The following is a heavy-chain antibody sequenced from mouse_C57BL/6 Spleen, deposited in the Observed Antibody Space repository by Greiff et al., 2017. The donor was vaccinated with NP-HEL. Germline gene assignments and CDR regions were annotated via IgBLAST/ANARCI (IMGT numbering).Heavy chain of an antibody. CDR1: GYTFTDYN. CDR3: ARLIDYHWYCDV. D-gene: IGHD2-4*01. CDR2: INPNTGGT. J-gene: IGHJ1*03. Sequence: VQLKQSGPELVKPGASVKIPCKASGYTFTDYNMDWVKQSHGQSLEWIGDINPNTGGTTYNQKFKGKATLTVDKSSSTAYMELRSLTSEDTAVYYCARLIDYHWYCDVWGTGTTVTVSS. V-gene: IGHV1-18*01.